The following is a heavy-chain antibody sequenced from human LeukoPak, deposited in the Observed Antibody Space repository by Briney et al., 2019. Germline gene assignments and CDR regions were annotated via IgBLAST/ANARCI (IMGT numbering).Heavy chain of an antibody. CDR3: ARDPRYSSSWYYYYYYYYMDV. CDR1: GFSFSNYW. D-gene: IGHD6-13*01. CDR2: INSDGSST. J-gene: IGHJ6*03. V-gene: IGHV3-74*01. Sequence: GGSLRLSCAASGFSFSNYWMHWVRQAPGKGLVWVSRINSDGSSTTYADSVKGRFTISRDNAKNTLYLQMNSLRAEDTAVYYCARDPRYSSSWYYYYYYYYMDVWGKGTTVTISS.